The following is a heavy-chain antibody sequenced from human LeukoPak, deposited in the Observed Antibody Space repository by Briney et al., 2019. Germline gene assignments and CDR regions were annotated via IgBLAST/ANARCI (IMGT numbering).Heavy chain of an antibody. J-gene: IGHJ4*02. CDR3: ARDRGGSGRYFDY. D-gene: IGHD3-16*01. CDR2: ISAYSGNT. CDR1: GYTLSNYA. Sequence: APVKVSCKASGYTLSNYAISWVRQAPGQGLEWMGWISAYSGNTISAQNLQGRATMTTDTSTSTAYMELRSLRSDDTAVYYCARDRGGSGRYFDYWGQGTLVTVSS. V-gene: IGHV1-18*01.